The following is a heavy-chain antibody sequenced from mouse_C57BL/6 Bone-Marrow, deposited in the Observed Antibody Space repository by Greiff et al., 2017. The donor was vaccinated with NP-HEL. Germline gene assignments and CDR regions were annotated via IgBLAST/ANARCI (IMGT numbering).Heavy chain of an antibody. V-gene: IGHV14-4*01. CDR1: GFNIKDDY. CDR2: IDPENGDT. J-gene: IGHJ3*01. D-gene: IGHD2-3*01. Sequence: EVQVVESGAELVRPGASVKLSCTASGFNIKDDYMHWVKQRPEQGLEWIGWIDPENGDTEYASKFQGKATITADTSSNTAYLQLSSLTSEDTAVYYRSPDGFVFAYRGQGTLVTVSA. CDR3: SPDGFVFAY.